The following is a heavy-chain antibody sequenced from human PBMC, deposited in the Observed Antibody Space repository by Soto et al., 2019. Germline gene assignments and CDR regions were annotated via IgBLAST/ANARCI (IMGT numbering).Heavy chain of an antibody. J-gene: IGHJ6*02. CDR3: ARDHLYYDFWSGPYYYCGMDV. Sequence: GASVKVSCKASGYTFTGYYMHWVRQAPGQGLEWMGWINPNSGGTNYAQKFQGWVTMTRDTSISTAYMELSRLRSDDTAVYYCARDHLYYDFWSGPYYYCGMDVWGQGTTVTVSS. CDR1: GYTFTGYY. V-gene: IGHV1-2*04. D-gene: IGHD3-3*01. CDR2: INPNSGGT.